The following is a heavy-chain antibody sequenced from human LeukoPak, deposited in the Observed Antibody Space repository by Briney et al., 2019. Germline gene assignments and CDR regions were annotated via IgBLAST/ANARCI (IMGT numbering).Heavy chain of an antibody. CDR2: IYPGDSDT. J-gene: IGHJ6*03. CDR3: ARHKRYFDWLPNYYYYYMDV. Sequence: GESLKISCKGSGYSFTSYWIGWVRQMPGKGLEWMGIIYPGDSDTRYSPSFQGQVTISADKSISTAYLQWSSLKASDTAMYYCARHKRYFDWLPNYYYYYMDVWGKGTTVTVSS. V-gene: IGHV5-51*01. CDR1: GYSFTSYW. D-gene: IGHD3-9*01.